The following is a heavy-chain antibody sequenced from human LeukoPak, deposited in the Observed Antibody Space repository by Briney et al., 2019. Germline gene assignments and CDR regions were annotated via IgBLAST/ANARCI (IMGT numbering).Heavy chain of an antibody. D-gene: IGHD6-19*01. CDR1: GFTFSSYE. CDR2: ISSSSSYI. CDR3: ARDPKSSGWFPYYYYMDV. Sequence: GGSLRLSCAASGFTFSSYEMNWVRQAPGKGLEWVSSISSSSSYIYYADSVKGRFTISRDNAKNSLYLQMNSLRAEDTAVYYCARDPKSSGWFPYYYYMDVWGKGTTVTISS. V-gene: IGHV3-21*01. J-gene: IGHJ6*03.